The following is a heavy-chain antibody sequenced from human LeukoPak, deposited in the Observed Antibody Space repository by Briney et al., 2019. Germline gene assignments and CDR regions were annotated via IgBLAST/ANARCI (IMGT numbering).Heavy chain of an antibody. D-gene: IGHD3-22*01. CDR3: ARPYYYDSSGYYDY. V-gene: IGHV3-30*03. CDR2: ISYDGSNK. J-gene: IGHJ4*02. Sequence: GGSLRHSCAASGFTFSSYGMHWVRQAPGKGLEWVAVISYDGSNKYYADSVKGRFTISRDNSKNTLYLQMNSLRAEDTAVYYCARPYYYDSSGYYDYWGQGTLVTVSS. CDR1: GFTFSSYG.